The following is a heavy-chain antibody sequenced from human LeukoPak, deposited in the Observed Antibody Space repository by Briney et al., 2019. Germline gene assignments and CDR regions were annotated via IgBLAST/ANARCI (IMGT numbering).Heavy chain of an antibody. J-gene: IGHJ4*02. CDR2: ISGSGSST. D-gene: IGHD3-16*02. Sequence: GGSLRLSCAASGFTFSSYAMTWVRQAPGKGLEWVSAISGSGSSTYYADSVKGRFTISRDNSKNTLYLQMSSLRAEDTALYFCAKQSSRFLGGAYFDYWGQGTLVTVSS. CDR3: AKQSSRFLGGAYFDY. CDR1: GFTFSSYA. V-gene: IGHV3-23*01.